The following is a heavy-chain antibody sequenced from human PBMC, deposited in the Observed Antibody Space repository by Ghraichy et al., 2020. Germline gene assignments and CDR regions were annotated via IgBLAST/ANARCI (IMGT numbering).Heavy chain of an antibody. V-gene: IGHV1-46*01. D-gene: IGHD2-15*01. CDR3: ASGCTVGSCYGYYFHPMDV. CDR2: INSGGGST. J-gene: IGHJ6*02. Sequence: ATVKVSCKTSGFTFTTSYVHWVRQAPGQGLEWMGTINSGGGSTSYAQKFQGRVTMSRDTSTTTVYMEITSLTSKDTAVYYCASGCTVGSCYGYYFHPMDVWGQGTTVAVSS. CDR1: GFTFTTSY.